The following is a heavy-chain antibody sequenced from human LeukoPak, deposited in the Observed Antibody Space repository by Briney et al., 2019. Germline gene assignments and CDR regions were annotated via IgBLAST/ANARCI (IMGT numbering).Heavy chain of an antibody. CDR3: AKDSPGGDYYMDV. Sequence: ARGSLRLSCAPSGFTFDDYTMHWVRQAPGKGLEWVSLISWDGGSRYYADSVKGRFTISRDHSKNSLYLQMNSLRTEDTALYYCAKDSPGGDYYMDVLGKGTTVTVSS. V-gene: IGHV3-43*01. D-gene: IGHD6-25*01. J-gene: IGHJ6*03. CDR1: GFTFDDYT. CDR2: ISWDGGSR.